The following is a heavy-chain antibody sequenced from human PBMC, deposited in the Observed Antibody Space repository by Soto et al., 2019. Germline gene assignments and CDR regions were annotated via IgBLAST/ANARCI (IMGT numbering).Heavy chain of an antibody. CDR3: ATPTGRYYDSSGYYGPAAFDI. Sequence: ASVKVSCKVSGYTLTELSMHWVRPAPGKGLEWMGGFDPEDGETIYAQKFQGRVTMTEDTSTDTAYMELSSLRSEDTAVYYCATPTGRYYDSSGYYGPAAFDIWGQGTMVTVSS. CDR1: GYTLTELS. V-gene: IGHV1-24*01. D-gene: IGHD3-22*01. J-gene: IGHJ3*02. CDR2: FDPEDGET.